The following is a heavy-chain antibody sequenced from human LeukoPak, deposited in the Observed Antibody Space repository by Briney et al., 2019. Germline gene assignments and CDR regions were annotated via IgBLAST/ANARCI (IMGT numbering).Heavy chain of an antibody. CDR3: ARDGIPAAISGDAFDI. V-gene: IGHV4-30-2*01. CDR1: GGSISSGGYY. D-gene: IGHD2-2*01. Sequence: KPSETLSLTCTVSGGSISSGGYYWSWIRQPPGKGLEWIGYIYHSGSTYYNPSLKSRVTISVDRSKNQFSLKLSSVTAADTAVYYCARDGIPAAISGDAFDIWGQGTMVTVSS. J-gene: IGHJ3*02. CDR2: IYHSGST.